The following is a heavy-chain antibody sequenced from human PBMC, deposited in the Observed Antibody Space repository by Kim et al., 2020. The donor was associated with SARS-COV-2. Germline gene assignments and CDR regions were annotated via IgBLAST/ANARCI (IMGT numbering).Heavy chain of an antibody. D-gene: IGHD3-10*01. CDR3: TTDMVRGIDDAFDI. J-gene: IGHJ3*02. Sequence: GTSVKGRFTISRDDSKNTLNLQMNSLTTADTAMYYCTTDMVRGIDDAFDIWGQGTMVTVSS. V-gene: IGHV3-15*01.